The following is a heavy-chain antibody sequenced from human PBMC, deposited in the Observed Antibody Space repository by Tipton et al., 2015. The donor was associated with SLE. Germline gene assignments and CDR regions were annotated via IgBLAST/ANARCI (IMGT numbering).Heavy chain of an antibody. D-gene: IGHD1-26*01. V-gene: IGHV3-9*01. CDR1: GFTFVVNA. Sequence: SLRLSCAASGFTFVVNAMHWGRQAPGKGLEWVSGVSWSSHSLDYVDSVKGRFTISRDNAKKSLYLQINSLRVEDTAVYYCAGGAGWAIDYWGQGTLVTVSS. J-gene: IGHJ4*02. CDR3: AGGAGWAIDY. CDR2: VSWSSHSL.